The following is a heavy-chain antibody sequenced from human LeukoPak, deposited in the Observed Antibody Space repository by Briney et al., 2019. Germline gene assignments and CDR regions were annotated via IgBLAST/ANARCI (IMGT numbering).Heavy chain of an antibody. V-gene: IGHV4-59*01. CDR2: IYYSGST. J-gene: IGHJ5*02. CDR3: ARDYFGSGDRFDP. D-gene: IGHD3-10*01. CDR1: GGSISSYY. Sequence: PSEILSLTCTVSGGSISSYYWSWIRQPPGKGLEWIGYIYYSGSTNYNPSLKSRVTISVDTSKNQFSLKLSSVTAADTAVYYCARDYFGSGDRFDPWGQGTLVTVSS.